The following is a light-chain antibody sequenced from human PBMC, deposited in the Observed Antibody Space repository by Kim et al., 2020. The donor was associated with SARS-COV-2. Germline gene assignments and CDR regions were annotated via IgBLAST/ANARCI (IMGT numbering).Light chain of an antibody. Sequence: GVPVRLPVGLPPGPVSAAEYPSWYPQTPGQSPRTLIYSTKGLSSWVPYRFSGSIVGNKAALTITGAQADDEADYFCVLYMGSGVWVSGGGTQLTVL. V-gene: IGLV8-61*01. CDR1: PGPVSAAEY. J-gene: IGLJ3*02. CDR3: VLYMGSGVWV. CDR2: STK.